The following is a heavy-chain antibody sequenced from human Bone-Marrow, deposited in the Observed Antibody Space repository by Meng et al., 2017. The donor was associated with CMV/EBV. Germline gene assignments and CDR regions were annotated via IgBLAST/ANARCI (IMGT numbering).Heavy chain of an antibody. V-gene: IGHV3-9*01. CDR2: ISWNSGSI. Sequence: GGSLRLTCAASGFTFDDYAMHWVRQAPGKGLEWVSGISWNSGSIGYADSVKGRFTISTDNAKNTLYLQMNSLRAEDTAVYYCARDKCRGPVDWGQGTLVTVSS. D-gene: IGHD4-23*01. J-gene: IGHJ1*01. CDR1: GFTFDDYA. CDR3: ARDKCRGPVD.